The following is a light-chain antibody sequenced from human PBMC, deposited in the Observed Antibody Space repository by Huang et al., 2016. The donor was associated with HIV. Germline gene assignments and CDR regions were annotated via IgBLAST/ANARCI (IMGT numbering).Light chain of an antibody. Sequence: EIVMTQSPATLSVSPGERATLSCRGSQSVSSNLAWYQHNPGQAPRLLIYGSSTRATGIPARFSVSGSGTEFTLTISSLQSEDFAVYYCQQYNNWPPEYTFGQGTKLEIK. CDR3: QQYNNWPPEYT. V-gene: IGKV3-15*01. CDR1: QSVSSN. J-gene: IGKJ2*01. CDR2: GSS.